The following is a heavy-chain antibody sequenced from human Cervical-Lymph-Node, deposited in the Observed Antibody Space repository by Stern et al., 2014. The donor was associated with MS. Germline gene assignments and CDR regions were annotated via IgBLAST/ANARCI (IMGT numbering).Heavy chain of an antibody. CDR3: ARDRRAFLDY. D-gene: IGHD2/OR15-2a*01. CDR1: GFSFGTSW. V-gene: IGHV3-7*01. CDR2: IRWDGYDK. J-gene: IGHJ4*02. Sequence: VQLVESGGGLVQPGGSLRLSCVASGFSFGTSWMSWVRQPPGRGLAWVANIRWDGYDKFYGDSVKGRFTISRDNARNSLYLQMNSLTVADTAVYYCARDRRAFLDYWGQGTHVAVSS.